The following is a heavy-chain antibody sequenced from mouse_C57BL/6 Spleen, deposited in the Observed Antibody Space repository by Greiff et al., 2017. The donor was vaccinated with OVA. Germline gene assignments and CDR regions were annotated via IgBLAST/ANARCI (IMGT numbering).Heavy chain of an antibody. CDR3: AVYYSNSYYYAMDY. V-gene: IGHV1-72*01. J-gene: IGHJ4*01. CDR1: GYTFTSYW. Sequence: QVQLQQPGAELVKPGASVKLSCKASGYTFTSYWMHWVKQRPGRGLEWIGRIDPNSGGTKYNEKFKSKATLTVDKPSSTAYMQLSSLTSEDSAVYYCAVYYSNSYYYAMDYWGQGTSVTVSS. CDR2: IDPNSGGT. D-gene: IGHD2-5*01.